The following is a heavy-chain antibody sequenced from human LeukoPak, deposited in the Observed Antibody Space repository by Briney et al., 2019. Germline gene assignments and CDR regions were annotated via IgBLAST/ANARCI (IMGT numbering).Heavy chain of an antibody. D-gene: IGHD6-19*01. Sequence: ASVKVSCKASGYTFTGYFIHWVRQAPGQGLEWMGRINPNNGGTNYAQKFQGRVTMTRDTSISTVYIELNMLRSDDTAVYYCAREITQWLARNDFNIWGQGTMVTVSS. CDR2: INPNNGGT. J-gene: IGHJ3*02. V-gene: IGHV1-2*06. CDR1: GYTFTGYF. CDR3: AREITQWLARNDFNI.